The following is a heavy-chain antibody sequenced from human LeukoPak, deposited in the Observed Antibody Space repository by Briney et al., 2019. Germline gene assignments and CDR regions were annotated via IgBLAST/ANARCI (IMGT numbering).Heavy chain of an antibody. D-gene: IGHD6-13*01. CDR1: GYTFTSYA. Sequence: ASVKVSCKASGYTFTSYAMHWVRQAPGQRLEWMGWINAGNGNTKYSQKFQGRVTMTRDTSTSTVYMELSSLRSEDTAVYYCARVDSSSWYYFDYWGQGTLVTVSS. CDR3: ARVDSSSWYYFDY. CDR2: INAGNGNT. V-gene: IGHV1-3*01. J-gene: IGHJ4*02.